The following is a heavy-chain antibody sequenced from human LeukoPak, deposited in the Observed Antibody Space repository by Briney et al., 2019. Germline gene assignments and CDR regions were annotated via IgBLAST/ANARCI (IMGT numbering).Heavy chain of an antibody. D-gene: IGHD3-16*01. CDR1: GRSISSYY. J-gene: IGHJ6*02. V-gene: IGHV4-59*01. CDR2: IYYTGST. CDR3: ARWVGFYYAMDV. Sequence: SETLSLTCTVSGRSISSYYWSWIRQPPGKALEWIGYIYYTGSTNYNPSLKSRVTISVDTSKNQFSLKLSSVTAADTAVYYCARWVGFYYAMDVWGQGTTVTVSS.